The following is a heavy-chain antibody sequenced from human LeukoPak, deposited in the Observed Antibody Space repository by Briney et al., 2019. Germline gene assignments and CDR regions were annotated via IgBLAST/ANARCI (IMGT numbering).Heavy chain of an antibody. Sequence: SVGSLQISCAASGVTFSTYYMNWVRQAPGKGLESVSFITGSSSYIYYTDSVKGLFTISRDNAKNSLFLQMNSLRDEDTAVSYCASGFSSSPYFDYWGQGTLVTVSS. D-gene: IGHD6-6*01. CDR2: ITGSSSYI. CDR1: GVTFSTYY. J-gene: IGHJ4*02. CDR3: ASGFSSSPYFDY. V-gene: IGHV3-21*01.